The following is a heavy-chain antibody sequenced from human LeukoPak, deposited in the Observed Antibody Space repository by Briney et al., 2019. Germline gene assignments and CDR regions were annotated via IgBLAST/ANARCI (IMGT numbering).Heavy chain of an antibody. V-gene: IGHV3-48*03. CDR3: AKHLITMVRGSPMDL. CDR2: ISSSGSII. J-gene: IGHJ6*02. D-gene: IGHD3-10*01. CDR1: GLTFSIFK. Sequence: SGGSVTLSCAASGLTFSIFKMICLGQPPGKGLECVSYISSSGSIIYYSDSVKDQFPISRENAKNSLYLQMNSLRAEDTDVYYCAKHLITMVRGSPMDLWGQGTTVTVSS.